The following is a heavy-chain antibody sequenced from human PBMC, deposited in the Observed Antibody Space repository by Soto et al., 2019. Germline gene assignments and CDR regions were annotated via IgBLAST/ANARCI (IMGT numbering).Heavy chain of an antibody. CDR1: GYTFTSYY. D-gene: IGHD1-1*01. CDR2: INPGGGST. V-gene: IGHV1-46*01. CDR3: ARENWNDGLHYYYYGMDV. J-gene: IGHJ6*02. Sequence: ASVKVSCKASGYTFTSYYMHWVRQAPGQGLEWMGIINPGGGSTSYAQKFQGRVTMTRDTSTSTVYMELSSLRSEDTAVYYCARENWNDGLHYYYYGMDVWGQGTTVTVSS.